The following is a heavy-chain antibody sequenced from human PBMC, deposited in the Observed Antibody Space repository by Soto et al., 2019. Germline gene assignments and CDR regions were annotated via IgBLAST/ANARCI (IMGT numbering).Heavy chain of an antibody. V-gene: IGHV1-24*01. CDR3: ARVGQAPYYYYGMDV. CDR2: FDPEDGET. CDR1: GYTLTELS. Sequence: GASVKVSCKVSGYTLTELSMHWVRQAPGKGLEWMGGFDPEDGETIYAQKFQGRVTMTTDTSTSTAHMELRSLRSDDTAVYYCARVGQAPYYYYGMDVWGQGTAVTVSS. J-gene: IGHJ6*02.